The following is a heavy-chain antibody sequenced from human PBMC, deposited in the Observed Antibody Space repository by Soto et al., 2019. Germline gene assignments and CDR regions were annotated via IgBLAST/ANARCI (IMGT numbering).Heavy chain of an antibody. J-gene: IGHJ5*02. CDR2: IFSNDEK. D-gene: IGHD4-17*01. V-gene: IGHV2-26*01. CDR3: ARMRTTVRGSWFDP. CDR1: GFSLSTGRVG. Sequence: QVTLKESGPVLVKPTETLTLTCTVSGFSLSTGRVGVSWIRQPPGKALEWLAHIFSNDEKSYSTSLKSRLTVSTDTSKSQVVLIMTNMDPVDTATYYCARMRTTVRGSWFDPWGQGTLVTVSS.